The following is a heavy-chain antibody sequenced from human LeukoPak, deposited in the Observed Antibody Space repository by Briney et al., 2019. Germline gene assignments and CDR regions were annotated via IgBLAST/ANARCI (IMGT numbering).Heavy chain of an antibody. J-gene: IGHJ6*02. CDR2: INSDGSIT. D-gene: IGHD5-18*01. CDR3: ARDAVDTANAV. V-gene: IGHV3-74*01. CDR1: GFTFTTYW. Sequence: GGSLRLSCAASGFTFTTYWMHWVRQAPGKGLVWVSHINSDGSITSYADSVKGRFTISRDNAKNTLYLQMNSLRAEDTAVYYCARDAVDTANAVWSQGTTVTVSS.